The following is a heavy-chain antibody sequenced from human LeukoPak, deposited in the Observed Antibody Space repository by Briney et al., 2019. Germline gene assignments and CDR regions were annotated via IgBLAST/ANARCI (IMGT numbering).Heavy chain of an antibody. CDR1: GFTFSSYA. Sequence: GRSLRLSCAASGFTFSSYAMHWVRQAPGKGLEWVAVISYDGSNKYYADSVKGRFTISRDNSKNTLYLQMNSLRAEDTAVYYCAREKNYGSGYSSWGQGTLVTVSS. D-gene: IGHD3-10*01. V-gene: IGHV3-30-3*01. CDR3: AREKNYGSGYSS. CDR2: ISYDGSNK. J-gene: IGHJ5*02.